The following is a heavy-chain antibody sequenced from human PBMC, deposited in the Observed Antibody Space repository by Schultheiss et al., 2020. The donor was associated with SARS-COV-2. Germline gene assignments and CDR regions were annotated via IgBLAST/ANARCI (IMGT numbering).Heavy chain of an antibody. CDR3: ARVWGLYGPFDY. J-gene: IGHJ4*02. V-gene: IGHV3-74*01. D-gene: IGHD3-16*01. Sequence: GGSLRLSCVASGFTFSSYWMHWVRQAPGKGLVWVSRIKSDGRSTSYADSVKGRFTISRDNAKNTLYLQMNSLRVEDTAVYYCARVWGLYGPFDYWGQGTLVTVSS. CDR2: IKSDGRST. CDR1: GFTFSSYW.